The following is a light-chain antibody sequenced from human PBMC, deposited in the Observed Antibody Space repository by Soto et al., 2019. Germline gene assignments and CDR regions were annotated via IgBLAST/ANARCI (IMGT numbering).Light chain of an antibody. Sequence: QSVLTQPPSASGTPGQRVTFSCSGSSSNIGTNAVNWYQQFPGTAPKLLMHSDNQRPSGVPDRFSGSKSGTSASLAISGLQSEDEADYYCATCDDSLDGPVFGGGTKLTVL. CDR3: ATCDDSLDGPV. CDR2: SDN. J-gene: IGLJ3*02. CDR1: SSNIGTNA. V-gene: IGLV1-44*01.